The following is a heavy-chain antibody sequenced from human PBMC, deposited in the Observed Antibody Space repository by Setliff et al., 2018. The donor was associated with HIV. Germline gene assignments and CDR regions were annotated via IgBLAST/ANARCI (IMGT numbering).Heavy chain of an antibody. J-gene: IGHJ4*02. CDR3: ARVWSNSPLLDY. Sequence: PSETLSLTCTVSNASISSHYWSCIRQPPGKEREWIGYSHHSGSTNYNPSLKGRVSISVDTSKNQFSLKLSSVTAADTAVYYCARVWSNSPLLDYWGPGSLVTVSS. D-gene: IGHD4-4*01. CDR1: NASISSHY. CDR2: SHHSGST. V-gene: IGHV4-59*11.